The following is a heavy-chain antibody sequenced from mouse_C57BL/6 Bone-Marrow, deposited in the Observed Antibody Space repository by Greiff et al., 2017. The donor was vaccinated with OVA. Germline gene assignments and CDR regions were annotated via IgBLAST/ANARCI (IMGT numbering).Heavy chain of an antibody. J-gene: IGHJ4*01. CDR1: GYTFTSYW. V-gene: IGHV1-64*01. D-gene: IGHD2-1*01. CDR3: ARCIYYGNRYAMDY. Sequence: QVQLQQPGAELVKPGASVKLSCKASGYTFTSYWMHWVKQRPGQGLEWIGMIHPNSGSTNYNEKFKSKATLTVDKSSSTAYMQLSSLTSEDSAVYYCARCIYYGNRYAMDYWGQGTSVTVSS. CDR2: IHPNSGST.